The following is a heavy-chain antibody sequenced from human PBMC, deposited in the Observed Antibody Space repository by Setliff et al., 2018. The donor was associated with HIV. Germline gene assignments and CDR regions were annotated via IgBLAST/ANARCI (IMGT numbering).Heavy chain of an antibody. CDR3: AKDYSSGWFDY. CDR2: IKPDTGGT. CDR1: GYTFTVYY. D-gene: IGHD6-19*01. J-gene: IGHJ4*02. Sequence: ASVKVSCKASGYTFTVYYMHWVRQAPGQGLEWMGWIKPDTGGTNYAQKFQGRVTMTRDTSITTAYMELSRLGSDDTAVYYCAKDYSSGWFDYWGQGTLVTVSS. V-gene: IGHV1-2*02.